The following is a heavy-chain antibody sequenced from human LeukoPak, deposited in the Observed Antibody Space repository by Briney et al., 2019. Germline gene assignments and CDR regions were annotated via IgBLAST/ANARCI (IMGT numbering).Heavy chain of an antibody. CDR1: GYTFNNYG. CDR2: VSSYNGDT. V-gene: IGHV1-18*01. CDR3: ASPYSSSKGFDY. Sequence: GASVKVSCKASGYTFNNYGISWVRQAPGQGLEGRGGVSSYNGDTNYAQKFQGRVTMTEDTSTDTAYMELSSLRSEDTAVYYCASPYSSSKGFDYWGQGTLVTVSS. D-gene: IGHD6-13*01. J-gene: IGHJ4*02.